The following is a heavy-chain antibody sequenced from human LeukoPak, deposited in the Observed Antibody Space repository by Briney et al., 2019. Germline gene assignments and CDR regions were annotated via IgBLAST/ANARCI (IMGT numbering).Heavy chain of an antibody. D-gene: IGHD4-11*01. J-gene: IGHJ6*04. CDR3: APPYSDV. V-gene: IGHV4-39*01. CDR1: GVSISSSSYY. Sequence: SETLSLTCTVSGVSISSSSYYWGWIRQPPGKGLEWIGSIYYSGSTYYNPSLKSRVTISVDTSKNQFSLKLSSVTAADTAVYYCAPPYSDVCSKGTTVTVSS. CDR2: IYYSGST.